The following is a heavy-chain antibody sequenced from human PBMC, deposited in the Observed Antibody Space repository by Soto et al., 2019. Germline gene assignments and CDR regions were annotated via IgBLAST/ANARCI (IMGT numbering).Heavy chain of an antibody. CDR2: IYHTGSI. CDR3: ARVDASGNYYDY. Sequence: SXTLSLTCAVSSGSISSSNWWSWVRQPPEKGLEWIGEIYHTGSINYSPSLTSRLTISVDKSKNQFSLYLRSVTAADTAVYYCARVDASGNYYDYWGQGTLVTVSS. CDR1: SGSISSSNW. V-gene: IGHV4-4*02. J-gene: IGHJ4*02. D-gene: IGHD3-10*01.